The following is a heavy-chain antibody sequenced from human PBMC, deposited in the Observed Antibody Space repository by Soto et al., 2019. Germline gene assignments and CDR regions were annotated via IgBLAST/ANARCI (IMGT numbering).Heavy chain of an antibody. D-gene: IGHD6-19*01. J-gene: IGHJ6*02. CDR3: AGGRIVVAGSSAYYSMDV. CDR1: GGNPSNSA. V-gene: IGHV1-69*01. CDR2: IIPVFGII. Sequence: QVHLLLQSGADVKKPGSSVKVACKASGGNPSNSAISWVRQAPGQGLEWMGGIIPVFGIISHAQNFQGRVTITADESTSTVYMELSSLRSEDTAVYFCAGGRIVVAGSSAYYSMDVWGQGTTVTVSS.